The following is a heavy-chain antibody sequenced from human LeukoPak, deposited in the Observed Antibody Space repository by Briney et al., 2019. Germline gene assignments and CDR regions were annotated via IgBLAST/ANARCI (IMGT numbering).Heavy chain of an antibody. CDR2: IKQDGSTK. V-gene: IGHV3-7*01. CDR3: TRDTDGSLDY. D-gene: IGHD1-26*01. Sequence: GGSLRFSCAASGFTFTNSWMAWVRQAPGKGLEWVANIKQDGSTKDYADSLKGRFTISRDNPKNSLYLQMNNLRADDTAVYYCTRDTDGSLDYWGQGILVTVAS. J-gene: IGHJ4*02. CDR1: GFTFTNSW.